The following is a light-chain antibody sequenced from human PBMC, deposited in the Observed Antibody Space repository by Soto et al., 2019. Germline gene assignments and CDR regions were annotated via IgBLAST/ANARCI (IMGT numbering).Light chain of an antibody. CDR3: CSHARSSTFYV. CDR1: SSDIGDYNF. Sequence: QSVLTQPASVSGSPGQSITISCTGTSSDIGDYNFVSWYQQHPGKAPKLMIYEGSKRPSGVSNRFSGSKSGNTASLTISGLQAEDEADYYCCSHARSSTFYVFGTGTKSPS. V-gene: IGLV2-23*01. CDR2: EGS. J-gene: IGLJ1*01.